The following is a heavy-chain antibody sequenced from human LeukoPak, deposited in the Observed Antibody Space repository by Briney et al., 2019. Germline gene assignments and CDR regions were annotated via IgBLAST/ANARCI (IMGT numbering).Heavy chain of an antibody. CDR3: AREGYCSSTSCLYYYYGMDV. CDR2: ISSSSSYI. CDR1: GFTFSSYS. V-gene: IGHV3-21*01. D-gene: IGHD2-2*01. J-gene: IGHJ6*02. Sequence: PGGSLRLSCAASGFTFSSYSMNWVRQAPGKGLEWVPSISSSSSYIYYADSVKGRFTISRDNAKNSLYLQMNSLRAEDTAVYYCAREGYCSSTSCLYYYYGMDVWGQGTTVTVSS.